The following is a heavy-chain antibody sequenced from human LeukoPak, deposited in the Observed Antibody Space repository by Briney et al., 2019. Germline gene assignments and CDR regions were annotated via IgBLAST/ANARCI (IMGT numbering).Heavy chain of an antibody. CDR2: INPNSGGT. Sequence: GASVKVSCKASGYTFTGYYMHWVRQAPGQGLEWMGWINPNSGGTNYAQKFQGRVTMTRDTSISTAYMELSRLRSDDTAVYYCATLTYYYDSSGYYFDYWGQGTLVTVSS. D-gene: IGHD3-22*01. CDR1: GYTFTGYY. J-gene: IGHJ4*02. CDR3: ATLTYYYDSSGYYFDY. V-gene: IGHV1-2*02.